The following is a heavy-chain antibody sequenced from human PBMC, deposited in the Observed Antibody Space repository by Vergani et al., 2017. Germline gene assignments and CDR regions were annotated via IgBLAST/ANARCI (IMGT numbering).Heavy chain of an antibody. CDR3: GSLDGSLREN. CDR1: DFSITSGDY. Sequence: QVQLQESGPGLVKPSETLSLICTVSDFSITSGDYWGWIRQPPGKGLECIGTIYHSGRTYYNPSLRSRLTISVDTSKNQFSLTLRSVTAADTAVYHCGSLDGSLRENWGQGTLVTVSS. V-gene: IGHV4-38-2*02. D-gene: IGHD1-26*01. J-gene: IGHJ4*02. CDR2: IYHSGRT.